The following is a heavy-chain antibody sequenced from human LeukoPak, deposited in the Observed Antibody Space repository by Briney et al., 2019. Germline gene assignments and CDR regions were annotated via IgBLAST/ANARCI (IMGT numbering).Heavy chain of an antibody. V-gene: IGHV3-30*04. CDR2: ISYDGSNE. Sequence: GGSLRLSCAASGFTFSSYVMHWVRQAPGKGLEWVAIISYDGSNEYYADSVKGRFTISRDNSKNTLYLQMDSLRAEDTAVYYCAKGRDGSGWYSSFDYWGQGTLVTFSS. CDR3: AKGRDGSGWYSSFDY. J-gene: IGHJ4*02. D-gene: IGHD6-19*01. CDR1: GFTFSSYV.